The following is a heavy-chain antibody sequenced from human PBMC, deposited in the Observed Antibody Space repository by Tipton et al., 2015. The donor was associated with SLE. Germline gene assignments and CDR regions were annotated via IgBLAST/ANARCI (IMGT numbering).Heavy chain of an antibody. D-gene: IGHD5-12*01. CDR2: IYYSGST. V-gene: IGHV4-39*07. CDR3: ARGGHKANFCYMDV. CDR1: GGSISSSSYY. J-gene: IGHJ6*03. Sequence: TLSLTCAVSGGSISSSSYYWGWIRQPPGKGLEWIGSIYYSGSTYYNPSLKSRVTISVDTSKNQFSLKLSSVTAADTAVYYCARGGHKANFCYMDVWGKGTTVTVSS.